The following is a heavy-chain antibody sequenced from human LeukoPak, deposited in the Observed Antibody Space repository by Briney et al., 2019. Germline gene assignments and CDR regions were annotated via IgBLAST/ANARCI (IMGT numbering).Heavy chain of an antibody. V-gene: IGHV4-39*01. D-gene: IGHD3/OR15-3a*01. CDR3: GRRGDFLTDCAFDY. Sequence: SETLSLTCAVSGVSINSHSQPSDWIRQAPGKGLEWIGNIYYSGTTSYNPSLKSRVTISVDTSKNQFSLRLSSVTAADTAVYCCGRRGDFLTDCAFDYWGQGTLVTVSS. CDR2: IYYSGTT. CDR1: GVSINSHSQP. J-gene: IGHJ4*02.